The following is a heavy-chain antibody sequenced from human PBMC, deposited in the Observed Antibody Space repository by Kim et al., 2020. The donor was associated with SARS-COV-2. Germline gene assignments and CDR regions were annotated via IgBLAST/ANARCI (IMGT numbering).Heavy chain of an antibody. CDR3: AKPGLSTYYYASGPSYYFDY. J-gene: IGHJ4*02. Sequence: GGSLRLSCAASGFTFSSFAMHWVRQAPGKGLEWVAVIWYDGSNKYYADSVKGRFTISRDNSKNTLYLQMNSLRAEDTAVYYCAKPGLSTYYYASGPSYYFDYWGQGTLVTVSS. CDR1: GFTFSSFA. V-gene: IGHV3-33*06. D-gene: IGHD3-10*01. CDR2: IWYDGSNK.